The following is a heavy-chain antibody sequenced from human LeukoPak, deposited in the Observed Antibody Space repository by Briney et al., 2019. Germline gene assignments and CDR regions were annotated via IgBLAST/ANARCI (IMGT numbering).Heavy chain of an antibody. CDR2: ITRSGGDT. V-gene: IGHV3-23*01. D-gene: IGHD4-17*01. CDR1: GFTFSNYA. CDR3: AKADYGDFAFDY. Sequence: GGSLRLACEASGFTFSNYAMSWVRKAPGMGLEWVAAITRSGGDTYYADSVKGGFTIFRDNSKNTLSLQKNSLRDEDKAVYYCAKADYGDFAFDYWGQGTLVTVSS. J-gene: IGHJ4*02.